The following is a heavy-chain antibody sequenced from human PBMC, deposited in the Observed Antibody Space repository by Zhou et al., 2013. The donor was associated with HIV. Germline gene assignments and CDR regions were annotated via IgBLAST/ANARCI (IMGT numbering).Heavy chain of an antibody. CDR1: GYTFTTYG. Sequence: QVQLVQSGAEVKKPGASVKVSCKASGYTFTTYGINWVRQAPGQGLEWMGWISVNYGNTLYPQKLQGRVTMTTETSTSTAYMELRSLTSDDTAIYYCARGIYGDYWGQGTLVTVSS. CDR3: ARGIYGDY. V-gene: IGHV1-18*01. D-gene: IGHD4-17*01. CDR2: ISVNYGNT. J-gene: IGHJ4*02.